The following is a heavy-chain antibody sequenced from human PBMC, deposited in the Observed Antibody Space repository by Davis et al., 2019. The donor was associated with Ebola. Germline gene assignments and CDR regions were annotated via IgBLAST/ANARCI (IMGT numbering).Heavy chain of an antibody. CDR2: IYYSGST. D-gene: IGHD3-3*01. CDR1: GGSFSGYY. CDR3: ARDTLINDFWSGSLGYYGMDV. V-gene: IGHV4-59*01. Sequence: SETLSLTCAVYGGSFSGYYWSWIRQPPGKGLEWIGYIYYSGSTNYNPSLKSRVTISVDTSKNQFSLKLSSVTAADTAVYYCARDTLINDFWSGSLGYYGMDVWGQGTTVTVSS. J-gene: IGHJ6*02.